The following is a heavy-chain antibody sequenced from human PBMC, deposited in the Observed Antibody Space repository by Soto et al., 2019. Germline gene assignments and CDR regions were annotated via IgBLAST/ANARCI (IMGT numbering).Heavy chain of an antibody. CDR3: SRSPEVGVRGAY. CDR1: GFPFSAAN. V-gene: IGHV3-21*01. CDR2: ITVGSSHI. D-gene: IGHD3-16*01. Sequence: GGSLRLSCTVSGFPFSAANINWVRQAPGKGLEWFSSITVGSSHIYQPNSMKGRFTISRDDAKNSVYLQIDSLRDEDTALYYCSRSPEVGVRGAYWGQGTLVTVSS. J-gene: IGHJ4*02.